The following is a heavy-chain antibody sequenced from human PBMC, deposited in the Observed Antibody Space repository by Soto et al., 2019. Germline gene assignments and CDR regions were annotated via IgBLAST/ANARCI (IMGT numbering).Heavy chain of an antibody. V-gene: IGHV4-59*01. D-gene: IGHD3-22*01. CDR3: ARGYYDSSGQSNTFDI. CDR1: GASISSSY. CDR2: VYYSGST. Sequence: LSLTCTVSGASISSSYWSWIRQSPGKGLEWIGYVYYSGSTNYNPSLKSRVTISVDTSKNQFSLKLSSVTAADTAVYYCARGYYDSSGQSNTFDIWGQGTMVTVSS. J-gene: IGHJ3*02.